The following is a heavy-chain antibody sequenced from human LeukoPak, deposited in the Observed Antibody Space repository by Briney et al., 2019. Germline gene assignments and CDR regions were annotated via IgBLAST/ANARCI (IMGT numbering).Heavy chain of an antibody. CDR1: GGSISSGSYY. Sequence: PSQTLSLTYTFGGGSISSGSYYWSWIRQPAGEGLEWIGRIYTSGSTNYNPSLKSRVTISVDTSKNQFSLKLSSVTAADTAVYYCARGHYYDSSGYYAVFDYWGQGTLVTVSS. V-gene: IGHV4-61*02. CDR3: ARGHYYDSSGYYAVFDY. D-gene: IGHD3-22*01. CDR2: IYTSGST. J-gene: IGHJ4*02.